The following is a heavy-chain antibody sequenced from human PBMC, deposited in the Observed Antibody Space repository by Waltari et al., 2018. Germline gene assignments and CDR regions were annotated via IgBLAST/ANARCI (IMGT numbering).Heavy chain of an antibody. CDR3: ARGPLVVPAAFKYYYYYMDV. CDR2: IIPIFGTA. CDR1: GGTFSSYA. V-gene: IGHV1-69*14. J-gene: IGHJ6*03. Sequence: QVQLVQSGAEVKKPGSSVKVSCKASGGTFSSYAISWVRQAPGQGLEWMGGIIPIFGTANYAQKFQGRVTITADKSTSTAYMELSSLRSEDTAVYYCARGPLVVPAAFKYYYYYMDVWGKGTTVTVSS. D-gene: IGHD2-2*01.